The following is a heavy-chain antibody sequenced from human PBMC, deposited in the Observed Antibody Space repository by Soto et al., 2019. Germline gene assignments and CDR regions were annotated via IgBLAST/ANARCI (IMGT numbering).Heavy chain of an antibody. J-gene: IGHJ6*02. CDR3: ARDRCSGGSCYFSYYYGMDV. Sequence: PSETLSLTCTVSGGSISSGDYYWSWIRQPPGKGLEWIGYIYYSGSTYYNPSLKSRVTISVDTSKNRFSLKLSSVTAADTAVYYCARDRCSGGSCYFSYYYGMDVWGQGTTVTVSS. CDR1: GGSISSGDYY. CDR2: IYYSGST. V-gene: IGHV4-30-4*01. D-gene: IGHD2-15*01.